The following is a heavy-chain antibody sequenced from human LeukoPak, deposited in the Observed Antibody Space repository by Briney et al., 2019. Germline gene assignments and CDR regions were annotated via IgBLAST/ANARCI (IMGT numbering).Heavy chain of an antibody. CDR2: INPSGGST. J-gene: IGHJ4*02. V-gene: IGHV1-46*01. CDR3: ARSVGGYFDY. Sequence: ASVKVSCKASGGTFISYATSWVRQAPGQGLEWMGIINPSGGSTSYAQKFQGRVTMTRDTSMSTVYMELSSLRSEDTAVYYCARSVGGYFDYWGQGTLVTVSS. D-gene: IGHD2-15*01. CDR1: GGTFISYA.